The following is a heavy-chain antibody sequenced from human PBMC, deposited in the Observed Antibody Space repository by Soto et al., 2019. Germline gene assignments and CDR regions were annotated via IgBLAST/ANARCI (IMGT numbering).Heavy chain of an antibody. CDR2: ISSTTNYI. D-gene: IGHD3-3*01. J-gene: IGHJ4*02. V-gene: IGHV3-21*06. CDR3: AREYEDLTSNFDY. Sequence: GSLRLSCAASGFTFTRYSMNWVRQAPGKGLEWVSSISSTTNYIYYGDSIKGRFTISRDNAKNSLYLEMNSLRAEDTAVYYCAREYEDLTSNFDYWGQGTLVTVSS. CDR1: GFTFTRYS.